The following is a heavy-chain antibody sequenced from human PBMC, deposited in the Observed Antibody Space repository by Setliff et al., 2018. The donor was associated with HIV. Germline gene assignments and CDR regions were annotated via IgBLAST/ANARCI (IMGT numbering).Heavy chain of an antibody. CDR1: GFTFSSYA. Sequence: HPGGSLRLSCAASGFTFSSYAMSWVRQAPGKGLEWVSAISGSGGSTYYADSVKGRFTISRDNSKNTLYLQMNSLRAEDTALYYCAKGQGFCSMTSCALDWFGPWGQGTLVTVSS. D-gene: IGHD2-2*01. V-gene: IGHV3-23*01. CDR3: AKGQGFCSMTSCALDWFGP. J-gene: IGHJ5*02. CDR2: ISGSGGST.